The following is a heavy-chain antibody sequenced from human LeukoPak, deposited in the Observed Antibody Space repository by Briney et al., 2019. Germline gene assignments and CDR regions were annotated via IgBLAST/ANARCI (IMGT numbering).Heavy chain of an antibody. D-gene: IGHD5-12*01. J-gene: IGHJ4*02. CDR2: VSYDGSDK. CDR3: AKDLATKYSLDY. V-gene: IGHV3-30*18. CDR1: GFTFSSYG. Sequence: GGSLRLSCAASGFTFSSYGIHWVRQAPGKGLEWVALVSYDGSDKFFADSVRGRFTISRDNSKNTLYLQMNSLRVEDTAVYYCAKDLATKYSLDYWGQGILVTVSS.